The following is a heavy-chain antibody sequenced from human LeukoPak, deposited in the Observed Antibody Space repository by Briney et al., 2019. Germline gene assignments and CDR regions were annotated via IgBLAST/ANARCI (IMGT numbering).Heavy chain of an antibody. Sequence: SGTLSLTCAVYGVSFSGYYWSWIRQPPGKGLEWIGEINHSGSTNYNPSLKSRVTISIDTSKNQFSLKLSSVTAADTAVYYCARGGGSSGYYFDYWGQGTLVTVSS. D-gene: IGHD3-22*01. J-gene: IGHJ4*02. CDR2: INHSGST. CDR1: GVSFSGYY. V-gene: IGHV4-34*01. CDR3: ARGGGSSGYYFDY.